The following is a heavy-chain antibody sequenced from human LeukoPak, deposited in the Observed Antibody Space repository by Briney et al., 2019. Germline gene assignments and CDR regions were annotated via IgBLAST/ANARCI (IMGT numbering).Heavy chain of an antibody. V-gene: IGHV3-23*01. Sequence: GGSLRLSCAASGFTFSSYAMSWVRQAPGKGLEWVSAISGSGGSTYYADSMKGRFTISRDNSKNTLYLQMNSLRAEDTAVYYCAKGSDYYGSGSSDYWGQGTLVTVSS. D-gene: IGHD3-10*01. J-gene: IGHJ4*02. CDR1: GFTFSSYA. CDR2: ISGSGGST. CDR3: AKGSDYYGSGSSDY.